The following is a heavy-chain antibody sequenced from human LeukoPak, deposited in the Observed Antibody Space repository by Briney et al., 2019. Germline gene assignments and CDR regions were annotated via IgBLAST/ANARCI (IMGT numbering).Heavy chain of an antibody. V-gene: IGHV3-30*19. CDR1: GFTFSSYC. Sequence: GGSLRLSWAAAGFTFSSYCTHWVRQAAGKGLGWVGVISYDGSNKYYADSVKGRFTITRDNSKNTLYLQMNSLRAEDTAVYYCAKGPYDSGSGRDIDYWGQGTLVTVSS. CDR3: AKGPYDSGSGRDIDY. CDR2: ISYDGSNK. J-gene: IGHJ4*02. D-gene: IGHD3-10*01.